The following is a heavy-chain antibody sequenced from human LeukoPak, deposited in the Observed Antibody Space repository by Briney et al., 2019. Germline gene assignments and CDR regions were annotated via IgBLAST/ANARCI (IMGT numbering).Heavy chain of an antibody. CDR3: AHVFNTSPAC. Sequence: SGPTLVNPTQTLTLTCTFSGFSLGTSGVAVRWIRQPPGKALEWLALIYWNDDKRYSPSLKSRLTITKDTSKDQVVLTMTNMGPVDTGTYYCAHVFNTSPACWGQGTLVTVSS. J-gene: IGHJ4*02. CDR1: GFSLGTSGVA. CDR2: IYWNDDK. V-gene: IGHV2-5*01.